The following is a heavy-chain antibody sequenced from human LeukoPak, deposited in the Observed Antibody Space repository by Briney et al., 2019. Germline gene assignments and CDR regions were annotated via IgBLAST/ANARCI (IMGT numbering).Heavy chain of an antibody. V-gene: IGHV4-59*01. D-gene: IGHD2-15*01. Sequence: SETLSLTCTVSGGSISSYYWSWLRQPPGKGLEWIGYIYYSGSTNYNPSLKSRVTISVDTSKNQFSLKLSSVTAADTAVYYCARSNLGYCSGGSCHYYYYYYMDVWGKGTTVTVSS. CDR3: ARSNLGYCSGGSCHYYYYYYMDV. CDR2: IYYSGST. CDR1: GGSISSYY. J-gene: IGHJ6*03.